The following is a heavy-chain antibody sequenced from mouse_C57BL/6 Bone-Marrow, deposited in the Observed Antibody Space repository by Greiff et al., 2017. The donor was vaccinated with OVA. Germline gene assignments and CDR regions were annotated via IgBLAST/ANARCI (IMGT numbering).Heavy chain of an antibody. Sequence: EVKVEESGGGLVQPGGSMKLSCAASGFTFSDAWMDWVRQSPEQGLEWVAEISNKANNHAKYYAESVKGRFTISRDDSKSSVYLQMNSLRAEDTGIYYCTHSFYYAMDYWGQGTSVTVSS. CDR3: THSFYYAMDY. V-gene: IGHV6-6*01. D-gene: IGHD1-2*01. J-gene: IGHJ4*01. CDR2: ISNKANNHAK. CDR1: GFTFSDAW.